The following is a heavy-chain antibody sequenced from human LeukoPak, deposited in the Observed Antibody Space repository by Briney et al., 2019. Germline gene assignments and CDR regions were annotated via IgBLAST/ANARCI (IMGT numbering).Heavy chain of an antibody. CDR1: GGSFSGYY. CDR2: INHSGST. D-gene: IGHD2-2*01. Sequence: SETLSLTCAVYGGSFSGYYWSWIRQPPGKGLEWIGEINHSGSTNYNPSLKSRVTISVDTSKNQFSLKLSSVTAADTAVYYCARLYCSSTSCSRGAFDYWGRGTLVTVSS. J-gene: IGHJ4*02. CDR3: ARLYCSSTSCSRGAFDY. V-gene: IGHV4-34*01.